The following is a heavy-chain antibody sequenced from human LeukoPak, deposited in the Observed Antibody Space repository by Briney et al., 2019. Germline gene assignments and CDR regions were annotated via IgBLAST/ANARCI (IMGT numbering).Heavy chain of an antibody. Sequence: GGSLRLSCAASGFTFSSYEMNWVRQAPGKGLEWVSYISNNARTIYYADSVKGRFTISGDNAKNSLYLQMNSLRAEDTAVYYCARNYGMDVWGKGTTVTVSS. CDR3: ARNYGMDV. CDR2: ISNNARTI. V-gene: IGHV3-48*03. J-gene: IGHJ6*04. CDR1: GFTFSSYE.